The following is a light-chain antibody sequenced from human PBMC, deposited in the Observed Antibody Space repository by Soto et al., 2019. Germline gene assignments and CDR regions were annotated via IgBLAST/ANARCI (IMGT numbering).Light chain of an antibody. J-gene: IGKJ1*01. Sequence: DIQMTQSPSSLSASVRDRVTITCRASQSISSYLNWYQQKPGKAPKLLIYAASSLQSGVPSGFSGSGSGTDFTLTINSLQPEDFATYYCQQSYSAPRTFGQGTKVDIK. CDR3: QQSYSAPRT. CDR1: QSISSY. V-gene: IGKV1-39*01. CDR2: AAS.